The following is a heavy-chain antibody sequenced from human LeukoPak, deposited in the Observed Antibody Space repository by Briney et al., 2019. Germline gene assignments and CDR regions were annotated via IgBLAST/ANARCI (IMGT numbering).Heavy chain of an antibody. V-gene: IGHV1-69*01. CDR1: GGTFSSYA. CDR2: IIPIFGTA. J-gene: IGHJ5*02. D-gene: IGHD3-22*01. Sequence: AASVNVSCKASGGTFSSYAISWVRQAPGQGLEWMGGIIPIFGTANYAQKFQGRVTITADESTSTAYMELSSLRSEDTAVYYCASSYYDSSGYYYDWFDPWGQETLVTVSS. CDR3: ASSYYDSSGYYYDWFDP.